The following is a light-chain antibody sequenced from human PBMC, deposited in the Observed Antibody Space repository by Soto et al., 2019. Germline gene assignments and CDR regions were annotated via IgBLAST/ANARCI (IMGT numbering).Light chain of an antibody. Sequence: QSALTQPTSVSGSPGQSITISCTGNSNDSGAYNYVSWYQQHPGKAPRLLIHGVRNRPSGISSRFSASQSGLTASLTISGLQAEDEADYYCSSFTTNRFYVFGPGTKVTVL. CDR1: SNDSGAYNY. CDR2: GVR. V-gene: IGLV2-14*01. J-gene: IGLJ1*01. CDR3: SSFTTNRFYV.